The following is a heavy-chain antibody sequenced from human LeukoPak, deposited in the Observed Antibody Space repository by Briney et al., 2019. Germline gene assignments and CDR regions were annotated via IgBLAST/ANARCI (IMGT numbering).Heavy chain of an antibody. V-gene: IGHV3-9*01. CDR1: GFTFDDYA. D-gene: IGHD3-3*01. Sequence: GGSLRLSCAASGFTFDDYAMHWVRQAPGKGLEWVSGISWNSGSIGYADSVKGRFTISRDNAKNSLYLQMNSLRAEDTALYYCAKGSTYYDFWSGYYWGQGTLVTVSS. J-gene: IGHJ4*02. CDR3: AKGSTYYDFWSGYY. CDR2: ISWNSGSI.